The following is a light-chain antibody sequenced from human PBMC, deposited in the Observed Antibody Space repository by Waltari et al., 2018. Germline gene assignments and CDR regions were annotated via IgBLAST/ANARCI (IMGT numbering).Light chain of an antibody. V-gene: IGKV3-20*01. CDR3: QQYGTSPYT. Sequence: IALTQSPGTLSLSRGDKARLSCKASQNLSSNFLAWYRQRPGQPPGLLIHGAAKRAAGIPDTFSGSGSGTDFTLTISRLEAEDSAVYYCQQYGTSPYTFGQGTKVEIK. CDR1: QNLSSNF. J-gene: IGKJ2*01. CDR2: GAA.